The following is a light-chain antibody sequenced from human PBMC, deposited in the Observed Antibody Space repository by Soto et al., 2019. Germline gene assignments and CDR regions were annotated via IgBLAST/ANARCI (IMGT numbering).Light chain of an antibody. CDR1: QSLLHSNGYNY. V-gene: IGKV2-28*01. J-gene: IGKJ5*01. CDR3: QHNGRS. Sequence: DIVMTQSPLSLPVTPGETASISCSSSQSLLHSNGYNYLDWYLQKPGQSPQLLIYAASSRATGISDRFSGSGSGTDFTLIINRLDPEDSAGYYCQHNGRSFGQGTRLEIK. CDR2: AAS.